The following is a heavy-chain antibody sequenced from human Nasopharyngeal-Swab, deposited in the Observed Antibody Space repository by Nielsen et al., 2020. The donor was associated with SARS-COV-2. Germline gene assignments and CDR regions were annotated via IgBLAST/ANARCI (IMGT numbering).Heavy chain of an antibody. D-gene: IGHD5-24*01. CDR1: GFTFSSYA. Sequence: GESLKISCAASGFTFSSYAMSWVRQAPGKGPEWVSSISSSSSYIYYADSVKGRFTISRDNAKNSLYLQMNSLRAEDTAVYYCARDINGYNYRFDYWGQGTLVTVSS. CDR2: ISSSSSYI. V-gene: IGHV3-21*01. J-gene: IGHJ4*02. CDR3: ARDINGYNYRFDY.